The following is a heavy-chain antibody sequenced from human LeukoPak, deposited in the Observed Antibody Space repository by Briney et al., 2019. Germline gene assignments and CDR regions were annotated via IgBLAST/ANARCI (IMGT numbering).Heavy chain of an antibody. D-gene: IGHD3-22*01. CDR3: ARLVSGYYYDSSGYGYYFDY. CDR1: GGSINSYY. Sequence: PSETLSLTSTVSGGSINSYYWGWIRQPPGKGLEWIGSIYYSGSTYYNPSLKSRVTISVDTSKNQFSLKLSSVTAADTAVYYCARLVSGYYYDSSGYGYYFDYWGQGTLVTVSS. J-gene: IGHJ4*02. V-gene: IGHV4-39*07. CDR2: IYYSGST.